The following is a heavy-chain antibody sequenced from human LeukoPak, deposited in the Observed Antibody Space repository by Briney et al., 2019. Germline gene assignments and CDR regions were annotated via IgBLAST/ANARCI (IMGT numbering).Heavy chain of an antibody. CDR3: ARGNYDFWSAKGGWFDP. D-gene: IGHD3-3*01. V-gene: IGHV4-4*09. CDR1: GGSISSYY. J-gene: IGHJ5*02. CDR2: IYTSGST. Sequence: NSSETLSLTCTVSGGSISSYYWSWTRQPPGKGLEWIGYIYTSGSTNYNPSLKSRVTISVDTSKNQFSLKLSSVTAADTAVYYCARGNYDFWSAKGGWFDPWGQGTLVTVSS.